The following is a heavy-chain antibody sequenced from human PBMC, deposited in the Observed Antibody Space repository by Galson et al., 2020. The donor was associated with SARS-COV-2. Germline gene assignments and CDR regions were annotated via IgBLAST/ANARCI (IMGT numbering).Heavy chain of an antibody. V-gene: IGHV3-21*01. CDR2: ISTSSSYI. J-gene: IGHJ6*02. CDR1: GFPFSTYS. Sequence: NSGGSLRLSCAASGFPFSTYSMNWVRQAPGKGLEWVSSISTSSSYIYYADSVKGRFTISRDNVKKSLYLQMDSLRAEDTAVYYCARDEGIRGYNYGRVYDAMDVWGQGTTVTVPS. CDR3: ARDEGIRGYNYGRVYDAMDV. D-gene: IGHD5-18*01.